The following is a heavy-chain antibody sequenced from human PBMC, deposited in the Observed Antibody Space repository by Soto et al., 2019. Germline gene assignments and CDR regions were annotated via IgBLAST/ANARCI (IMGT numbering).Heavy chain of an antibody. Sequence: SQTLSLTCAISWDSVSSNSAAWNWIRQSPSRGLEWLGRTYYRSKWYNDYAVSVKSRITINPDTSKNQFSLQLNSVTPEDTAVYYCARVRYSSGWYQVENHLNWFDPWGQGTLVTVSS. J-gene: IGHJ5*02. CDR1: WDSVSSNSAA. V-gene: IGHV6-1*01. D-gene: IGHD6-19*01. CDR3: ARVRYSSGWYQVENHLNWFDP. CDR2: TYYRSKWYN.